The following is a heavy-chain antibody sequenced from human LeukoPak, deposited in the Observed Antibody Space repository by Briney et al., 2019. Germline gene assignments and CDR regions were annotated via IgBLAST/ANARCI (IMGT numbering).Heavy chain of an antibody. CDR3: AKSSDLLTGYYSYFEY. Sequence: LSLTCAVYGGSFSGYYWSWIRQPPGKGLEWVALISYDGSNEYYADSVKGRFTISRDNSKNTLYMQMNSLRAEDTAVYYCAKSSDLLTGYYSYFEYWGHGTLVTVAS. V-gene: IGHV3-30*18. CDR2: ISYDGSNE. J-gene: IGHJ4*01. CDR1: GGSFSGYY. D-gene: IGHD3-9*01.